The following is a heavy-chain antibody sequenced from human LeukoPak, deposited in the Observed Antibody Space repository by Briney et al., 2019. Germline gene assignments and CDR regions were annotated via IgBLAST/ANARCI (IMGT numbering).Heavy chain of an antibody. Sequence: GSLRLSCAASGFTFSSYGMHCVRQAPGKGLEWVAVIWYDGSNKYYADSVKGRFTISRDNSKNTLYLQMNSLRAEDTAVYYCARDSPMVRGTYGMDVWGQGTTVTVSS. D-gene: IGHD3-10*01. V-gene: IGHV3-33*08. CDR2: IWYDGSNK. J-gene: IGHJ6*02. CDR1: GFTFSSYG. CDR3: ARDSPMVRGTYGMDV.